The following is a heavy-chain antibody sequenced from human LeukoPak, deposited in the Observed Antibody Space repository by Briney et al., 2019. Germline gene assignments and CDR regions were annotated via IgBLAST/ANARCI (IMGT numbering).Heavy chain of an antibody. D-gene: IGHD2-15*01. V-gene: IGHV4-39*07. CDR1: GGSISSGSYY. J-gene: IGHJ4*02. Sequence: KPSETLSLTCTVSGGSISSGSYYWSWIRQPAGKGLEWIGSIYYSGSTYYNPSLKSRVTISVDTSKNQFSLKLSSVTAADTAVYYCASMVAATPPKFDYWGQGTLVTVSS. CDR3: ASMVAATPPKFDY. CDR2: IYYSGST.